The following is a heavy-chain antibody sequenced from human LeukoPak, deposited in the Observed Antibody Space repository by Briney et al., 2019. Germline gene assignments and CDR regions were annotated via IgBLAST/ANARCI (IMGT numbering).Heavy chain of an antibody. CDR1: GFTFTNHN. J-gene: IGHJ3*02. CDR3: ARRAGSDAFDI. V-gene: IGHV3-21*01. CDR2: ISSTSSYI. D-gene: IGHD3-10*01. Sequence: NPGGSLRLSCAASGFTFTNHNMNWVRQVPGKWLEWVSSISSTSSYIYYAGSVKGRFTISRDNAKNSLYLQMNSLRAEDTAVYYCARRAGSDAFDIWGQGTMVTVSS.